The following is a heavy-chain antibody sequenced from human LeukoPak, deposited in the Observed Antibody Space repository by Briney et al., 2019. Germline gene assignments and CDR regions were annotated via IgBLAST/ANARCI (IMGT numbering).Heavy chain of an antibody. CDR3: AKDRSNAFDY. J-gene: IGHJ4*02. CDR2: IWYDGSNK. D-gene: IGHD2-8*01. Sequence: GGSLRLSCAASGLTFSSYGMHWVRQAPGKGLEWVTFIWYDGSNKYYADSVKGRFTVSRDNSKNTLYLQMNSLRAEDTAVYYCAKDRSNAFDYWGQGTLVTVSS. V-gene: IGHV3-30*02. CDR1: GLTFSSYG.